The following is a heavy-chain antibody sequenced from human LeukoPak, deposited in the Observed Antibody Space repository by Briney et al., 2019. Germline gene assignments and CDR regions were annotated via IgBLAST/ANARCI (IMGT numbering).Heavy chain of an antibody. V-gene: IGHV3-23*01. D-gene: IGHD2-2*01. CDR2: ISGSGGST. CDR3: AKDGEYCSSTSCSLDY. Sequence: QPGGSLILSCAASGSTFSNYAMSWVRQAPGKGLEWVSAISGSGGSTYYADSVKGRFTISRDNSKNMLYLQMNSLRAEDTAVYYCAKDGEYCSSTSCSLDYWGQGTLVTVSS. J-gene: IGHJ4*02. CDR1: GSTFSNYA.